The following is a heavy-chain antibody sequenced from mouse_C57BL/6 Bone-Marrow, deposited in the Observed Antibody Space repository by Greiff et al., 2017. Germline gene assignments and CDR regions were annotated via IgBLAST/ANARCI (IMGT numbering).Heavy chain of an antibody. CDR1: GYTFTDYY. J-gene: IGHJ2*01. Sequence: VQLQQSGPVLVKPGASVKMSCKASGYTFTDYYMNWVKQSHGKSLEWIGVINPYNGGTSYNQKFKGKATLTVDKSSSTAYMQLSSLTTEDSAIYYCARPYYYGSSPFDYWGQGTTLTVSS. CDR3: ARPYYYGSSPFDY. V-gene: IGHV1-19*01. D-gene: IGHD1-1*01. CDR2: INPYNGGT.